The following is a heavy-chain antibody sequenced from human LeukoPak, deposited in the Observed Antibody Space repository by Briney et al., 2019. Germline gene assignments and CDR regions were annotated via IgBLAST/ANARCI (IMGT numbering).Heavy chain of an antibody. CDR3: ARNVVVVTALGAFDI. V-gene: IGHV4-4*07. Sequence: SETLSLTCTVTSGSISSYYWSWIRQPAGKGLDWIGRIYNSGSTNYNPSLKSRVTMSLHTSTNRFSLKLSSVTAADTAVYYGARNVVVVTALGAFDIWGQGTMVTVSS. CDR2: IYNSGST. CDR1: SGSISSYY. J-gene: IGHJ3*02. D-gene: IGHD2-21*02.